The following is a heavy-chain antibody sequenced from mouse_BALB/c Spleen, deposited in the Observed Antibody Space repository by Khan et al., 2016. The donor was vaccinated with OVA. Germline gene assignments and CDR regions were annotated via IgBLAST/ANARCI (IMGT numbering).Heavy chain of an antibody. CDR3: ARNRNGYFDS. V-gene: IGHV2-2*02. Sequence: VQLQESGPGLVQPSQSLSITCTVSGFSLANYGVHWVRQSPGKGLEWLGVIWSGGITDYNAPFISRLSISKDNSKGQVVFKMNSLQANDTAIYYCARNRNGYFDSWGQGSTLTVAS. D-gene: IGHD1-1*02. J-gene: IGHJ2*01. CDR1: GFSLANYG. CDR2: IWSGGIT.